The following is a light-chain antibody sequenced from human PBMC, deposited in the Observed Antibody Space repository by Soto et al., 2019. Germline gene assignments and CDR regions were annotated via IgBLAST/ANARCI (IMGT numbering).Light chain of an antibody. CDR2: WAS. Sequence: DIVMTQSPDSLAVSLGERGTSNCKSSQMFLYSPNSKNYLAWYQQKLGQPPKLLISWASTRKSGVPDRFSGSGSGTDFTLTISSLQAEDVAVYYCQQYYDTPLTFGGGTKVDI. V-gene: IGKV4-1*01. J-gene: IGKJ4*01. CDR1: QMFLYSPNSKNY. CDR3: QQYYDTPLT.